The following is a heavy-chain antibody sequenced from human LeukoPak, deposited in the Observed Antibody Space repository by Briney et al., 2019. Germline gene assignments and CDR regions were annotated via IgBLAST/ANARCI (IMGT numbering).Heavy chain of an antibody. CDR2: ITDSGDGT. CDR3: AKDSPVATR. Sequence: PGGSLGLSCAASGFTFNTYAMSWVRQAPGKGLEWVSSITDSGDGTYYADSVKGRFTISRDDSKNTLYLQMNSLRAEDTAVYYCAKDSPVATRWGQGTLVTVSS. J-gene: IGHJ4*02. D-gene: IGHD1-26*01. CDR1: GFTFNTYA. V-gene: IGHV3-23*01.